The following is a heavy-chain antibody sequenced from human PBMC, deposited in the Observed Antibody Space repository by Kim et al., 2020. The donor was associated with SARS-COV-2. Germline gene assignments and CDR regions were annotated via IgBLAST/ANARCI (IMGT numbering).Heavy chain of an antibody. CDR2: ISYDGSNK. V-gene: IGHV3-30*04. D-gene: IGHD3-10*01. Sequence: GGSLRLSCAASGFTFSRYAMSWVRQAPGKGLEWVAVISYDGSNKYAADVDERLFIIFSGTTKNTLYQQMNSMSAENTAEYCFTGDGITGSGSYGDATDY. CDR1: GFTFSRYA. CDR3: TGDGITGSGSYGDATDY. J-gene: IGHJ4*01.